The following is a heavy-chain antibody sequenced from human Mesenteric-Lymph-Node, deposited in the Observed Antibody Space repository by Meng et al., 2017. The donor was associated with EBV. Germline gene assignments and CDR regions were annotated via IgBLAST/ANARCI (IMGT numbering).Heavy chain of an antibody. J-gene: IGHJ1*01. CDR2: IYYSGST. Sequence: VQLEESGPGLGNPSQTLSLTCTVSGGSISNSDYYWSWIRQPPGKGLEWIGSIYYSGSTYYNPSLNSRVTISVDTSKNQFSLKLSSVTAADTAVYYCARVVVGATSAEYFQHWGQGTLVTVSS. V-gene: IGHV4-30-4*01. CDR1: GGSISNSDYY. D-gene: IGHD1-26*01. CDR3: ARVVVGATSAEYFQH.